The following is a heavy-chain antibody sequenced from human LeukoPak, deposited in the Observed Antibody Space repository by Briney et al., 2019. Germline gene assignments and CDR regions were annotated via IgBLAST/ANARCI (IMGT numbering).Heavy chain of an antibody. CDR3: ARSSSYSSSWYRSDYYYYGMDV. D-gene: IGHD6-13*01. V-gene: IGHV3-13*01. CDR2: IGTAGDT. CDR1: GFTFSSYD. J-gene: IGHJ6*02. Sequence: GGSLRLSCAASGFTFSSYDMHWVRQATGKGLEWVSAIGTAGDTYYPGSVKGRFTISRENAKNSLCLQMNSLRAGDTAVYYCARSSSYSSSWYRSDYYYYGMDVWGQGTTVTVSS.